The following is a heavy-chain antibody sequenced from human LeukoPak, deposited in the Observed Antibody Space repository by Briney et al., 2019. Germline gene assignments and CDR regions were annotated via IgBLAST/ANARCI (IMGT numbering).Heavy chain of an antibody. CDR1: GNYW. D-gene: IGHD2/OR15-2a*01. J-gene: IGHJ4*02. CDR3: VSFYEAY. Sequence: GGSLRLSCAASGNYWMHWVRQAPGKGLVWVSHINSDGSWTSYADSVKGRFTISKDNAKNTVYLQMSNLRAEDTAVYYCVSFYEAYWGRGTLVTVSS. V-gene: IGHV3-74*01. CDR2: INSDGSWT.